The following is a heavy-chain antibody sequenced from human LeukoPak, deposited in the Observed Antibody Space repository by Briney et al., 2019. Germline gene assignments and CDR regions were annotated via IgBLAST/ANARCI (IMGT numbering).Heavy chain of an antibody. J-gene: IGHJ4*02. D-gene: IGHD1-26*01. CDR2: ISWNGGTT. Sequence: GWSLRLSCATSGFTFDDYGMSWVRQAPGKGLEWVSGISWNGGTTPYADSVKGRFTISRDNAKNLVYLEMNSLRAEDTAVYYCARVPGEMGATLAYLDYWGQGTLVIVSS. CDR1: GFTFDDYG. CDR3: ARVPGEMGATLAYLDY. V-gene: IGHV3-20*04.